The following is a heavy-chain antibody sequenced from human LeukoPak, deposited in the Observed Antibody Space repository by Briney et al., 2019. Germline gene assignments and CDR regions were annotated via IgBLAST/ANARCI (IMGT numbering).Heavy chain of an antibody. Sequence: GESLKISCKGSGYSFTSYWIGWVRQMPGKGLEWMGIIYPGDSDTRYSPSFQGQVTISADKSISTAYLQWSSLKASDTAMYYCARLAFQDIVVVPAAGGGDYWGQGTLVTVSS. CDR2: IYPGDSDT. CDR1: GYSFTSYW. D-gene: IGHD2-2*01. V-gene: IGHV5-51*01. CDR3: ARLAFQDIVVVPAAGGGDY. J-gene: IGHJ4*02.